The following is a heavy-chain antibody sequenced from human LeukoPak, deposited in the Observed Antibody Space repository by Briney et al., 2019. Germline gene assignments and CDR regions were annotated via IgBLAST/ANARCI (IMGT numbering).Heavy chain of an antibody. D-gene: IGHD5-18*01. CDR1: GCTFSSYG. CDR2: ISYDGSNK. J-gene: IGHJ4*02. CDR3: AKVMDTAMVTSYFDY. Sequence: GGSLRLSCAASGCTFSSYGMHWVRQAPGKGLDWVAVISYDGSNKYYADSVKGRFTISRDNSKNTLYLQMNSLRAEDTAVYYCAKVMDTAMVTSYFDYWGQGTLVTVSS. V-gene: IGHV3-30*18.